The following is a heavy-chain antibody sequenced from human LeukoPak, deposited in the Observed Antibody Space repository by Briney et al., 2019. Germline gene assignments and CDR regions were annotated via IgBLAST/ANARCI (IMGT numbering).Heavy chain of an antibody. CDR1: GGSISSSSYY. CDR2: IYYSGST. CDR3: ARVGATEPFDY. V-gene: IGHV4-39*07. D-gene: IGHD1-26*01. Sequence: SETLSLTCTVSGGSISSSSYYWGWIRQPPGKGLEWIGSIYYSGSTYYNPSLKSRVTISVDTSKNQFSLKLSSVTAADTAVYYCARVGATEPFDYWGQGTLVTVSS. J-gene: IGHJ4*02.